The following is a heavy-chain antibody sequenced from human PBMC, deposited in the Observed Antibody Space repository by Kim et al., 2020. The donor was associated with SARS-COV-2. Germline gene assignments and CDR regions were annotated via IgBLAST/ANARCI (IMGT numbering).Heavy chain of an antibody. Sequence: GGSLRLSCTASGFTFGDYAMSWFRQAPGKGLEWVGFIRSKAYGGTTEYAASVKGRFTISRDDSKSIAYLQMNSLKTEDTAVYYCTRGIVLMVYAIHRVWFDPWGQGTLVTVSS. D-gene: IGHD2-8*01. J-gene: IGHJ5*02. V-gene: IGHV3-49*03. CDR2: IRSKAYGGTT. CDR3: TRGIVLMVYAIHRVWFDP. CDR1: GFTFGDYA.